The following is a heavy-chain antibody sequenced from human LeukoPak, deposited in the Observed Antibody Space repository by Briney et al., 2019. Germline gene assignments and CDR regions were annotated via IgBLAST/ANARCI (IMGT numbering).Heavy chain of an antibody. J-gene: IGHJ6*02. D-gene: IGHD3-22*01. CDR1: GGTFSSYA. Sequence: ASVKVSCKDSGGTFSSYAISWVRQAPGQGLEWMGRIIPIFGIANYAQKFQGRVTITADKSTSTAYMELSSLRSEDTAVYYCAREGITMIVVAPLDYYYYGMDVWGQGTTVTVSS. CDR2: IIPIFGIA. CDR3: AREGITMIVVAPLDYYYYGMDV. V-gene: IGHV1-69*04.